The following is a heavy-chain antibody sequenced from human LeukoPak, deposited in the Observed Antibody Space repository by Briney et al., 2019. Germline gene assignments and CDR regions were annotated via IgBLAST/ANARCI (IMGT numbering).Heavy chain of an antibody. V-gene: IGHV3-30*04. CDR2: ISFDGSNK. J-gene: IGHJ3*02. Sequence: PGGSLRLSCAASGFTFSSYAIHWLRQAPGKGLEWVAVISFDGSNKYFADSVKGRFTISRDNSKNTLYLQMNSLRAEDTAVYYCANEERYCSEGGCERGFDIWGQGTMVTISS. CDR3: ANEERYCSEGGCERGFDI. D-gene: IGHD2-15*01. CDR1: GFTFSSYA.